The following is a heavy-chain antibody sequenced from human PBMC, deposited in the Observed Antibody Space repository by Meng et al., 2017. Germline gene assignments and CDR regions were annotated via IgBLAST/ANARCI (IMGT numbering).Heavy chain of an antibody. V-gene: IGHV4-4*02. D-gene: IGHD2-21*01. CDR2: VYHNGNA. CDR3: ARELDAVGVNAYDL. J-gene: IGHJ4*02. Sequence: GPGCGEPSWDSSLLSLWPACTTIRNKGGSWVRQPPGKGLEWMGEVYHNGNATYNPSLKSRVTISVDKSKNQFSPKLSFVAAADTAIYYCARELDAVGVNAYDLWGQGTLVTVSS. CDR1: ACTTIRNKG.